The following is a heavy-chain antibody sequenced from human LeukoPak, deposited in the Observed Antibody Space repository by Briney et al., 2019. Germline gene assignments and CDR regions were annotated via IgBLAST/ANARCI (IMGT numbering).Heavy chain of an antibody. CDR3: ARDRPLRSSTVTTGYFDY. V-gene: IGHV1-18*01. Sequence: ASVKVSCKACGYTFTSYGISWVRQAPGQGLEWMGWISAYNGNTNYAQKLQGRVTMTTDTSTSTAYMELRSLRSDDTAVYYCARDRPLRSSTVTTGYFDYWGQGTLVTVSS. D-gene: IGHD4-17*01. CDR2: ISAYNGNT. CDR1: GYTFTSYG. J-gene: IGHJ4*02.